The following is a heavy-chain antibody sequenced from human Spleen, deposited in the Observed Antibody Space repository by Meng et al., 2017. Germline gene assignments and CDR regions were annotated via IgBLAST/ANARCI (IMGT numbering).Heavy chain of an antibody. J-gene: IGHJ4*02. Sequence: QLQLLQWGAGLLKPPETLSLTCVVSGGSFSDYYWSWIRQPPGKGLEWIGEINHSGSTNYNPSLESRATISVDTSQNNLSLKLSSVTAADSAVYYCARGPTTMAHDFDYWGQGTLVTVSS. CDR2: INHSGST. CDR1: GGSFSDYY. V-gene: IGHV4-34*01. D-gene: IGHD4-11*01. CDR3: ARGPTTMAHDFDY.